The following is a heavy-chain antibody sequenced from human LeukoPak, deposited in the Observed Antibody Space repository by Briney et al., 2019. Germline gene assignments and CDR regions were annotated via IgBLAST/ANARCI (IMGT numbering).Heavy chain of an antibody. J-gene: IGHJ4*02. CDR2: INHSGST. D-gene: IGHD5-12*01. CDR1: GGSFSGYY. Sequence: SETLSLTCAVYGGSFSGYYWSWIRQPPGKGLEWIGEINHSGSTNYNPSLKGRVTISVDTSKNQFSLKLSSVTAADTAVYYCARRSGYPGLDYWGQGTLVTVSS. V-gene: IGHV4-34*01. CDR3: ARRSGYPGLDY.